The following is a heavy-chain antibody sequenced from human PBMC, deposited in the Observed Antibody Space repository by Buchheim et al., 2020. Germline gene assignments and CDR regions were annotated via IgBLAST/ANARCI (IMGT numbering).Heavy chain of an antibody. J-gene: IGHJ4*02. CDR2: ITFSGGNM. D-gene: IGHD3-9*01. CDR1: GFTFSTYA. CDR3: AKYLFTASPYFDY. V-gene: IGHV3-23*01. Sequence: EVQLLESGGGLVQPGGSLRLSCAASGFTFSTYAMTWVRQAPGKGLEWVSSITFSGGNMYYADSVKGRFTISRDKSKYKMYLQMNSLRAEDTAIYYCAKYLFTASPYFDYWGQGTL.